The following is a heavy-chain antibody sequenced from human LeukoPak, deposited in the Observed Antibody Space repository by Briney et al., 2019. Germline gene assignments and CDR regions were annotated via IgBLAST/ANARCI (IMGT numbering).Heavy chain of an antibody. V-gene: IGHV3-21*01. CDR3: ARASGAAGDFDY. Sequence: GGSLRLSCAASGFTFNIYHMNWVRQATGKGLEWVSSISSTSSYIYYADSVKGRFTISRDNAENSLYLQMSSLRAEDTAVYYCARASGAAGDFDYWGQGTLVTVSS. J-gene: IGHJ4*02. CDR2: ISSTSSYI. D-gene: IGHD3-10*01. CDR1: GFTFNIYH.